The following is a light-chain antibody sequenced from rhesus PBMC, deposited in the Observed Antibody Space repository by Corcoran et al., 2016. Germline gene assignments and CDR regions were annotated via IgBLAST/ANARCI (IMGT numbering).Light chain of an antibody. CDR1: QGITTS. J-gene: IGKJ1*01. CDR2: KTS. CDR3: LQYDTDPPT. Sequence: DIQMTQSPSSLSASVGDRIITNCRASQGITTSLNWYQQKPGKPPKRLIYKTSNLESGVPSRLSGSGSWTDFTLTIRSLQTGDFAAYYCLQYDTDPPTFGRGTGVEIE. V-gene: IGKV1-43*02.